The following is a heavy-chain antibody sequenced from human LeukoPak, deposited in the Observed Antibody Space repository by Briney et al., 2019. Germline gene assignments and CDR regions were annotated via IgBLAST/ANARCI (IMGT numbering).Heavy chain of an antibody. Sequence: ASVKVSCKASGYTFPSYGISWVRQAPGQGLEWMGWISAYNGNTNYAQKLQGRVTMTTDTSTSTAYMELRSLRSDDTAVYYCAREGVVVPAPGAFDIWGQGTMVTVS. CDR1: GYTFPSYG. CDR3: AREGVVVPAPGAFDI. CDR2: ISAYNGNT. J-gene: IGHJ3*02. V-gene: IGHV1-18*01. D-gene: IGHD2-2*01.